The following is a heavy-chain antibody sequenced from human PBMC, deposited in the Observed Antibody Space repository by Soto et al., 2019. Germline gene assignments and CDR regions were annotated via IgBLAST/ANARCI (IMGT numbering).Heavy chain of an antibody. V-gene: IGHV3-30*18. Sequence: GGSLRLSCAASGFTFSSYGMHWVRQAPGKGLEWVAVISYDGSNKYYADSVKGRFTISRDNSKNTLYLQMNSLRAEDTAVYYCAKDLWARSIAAVGRFDIWGQGTMVTVSS. CDR1: GFTFSSYG. D-gene: IGHD6-6*01. CDR3: AKDLWARSIAAVGRFDI. J-gene: IGHJ3*02. CDR2: ISYDGSNK.